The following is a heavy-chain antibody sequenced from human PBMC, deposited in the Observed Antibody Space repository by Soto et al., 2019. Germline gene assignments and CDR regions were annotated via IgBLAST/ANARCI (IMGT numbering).Heavy chain of an antibody. D-gene: IGHD4-17*01. CDR1: GGSISSGGYS. CDR2: IYHSGST. V-gene: IGHV4-30-2*01. J-gene: IGHJ4*02. Sequence: TLSLTCAVSGGSISSGGYSCNWIRQPPGKGLEWIGYIYHSGSTYYNPSLKSRVTISVDRSKNQFSLKLSSVTAADTAVYYCDRGMTTVTTFDYWGQGTLVTVSS. CDR3: DRGMTTVTTFDY.